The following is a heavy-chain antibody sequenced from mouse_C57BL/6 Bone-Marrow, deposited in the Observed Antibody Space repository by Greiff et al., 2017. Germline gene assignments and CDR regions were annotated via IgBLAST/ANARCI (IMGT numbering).Heavy chain of an antibody. J-gene: IGHJ3*01. Sequence: VQLKQPGAELVRPGASVKLSCTASGYNFKDYYMHWVKQRPEQGLEWIGWIDPDNGYTDYASKFQGKATITADKSSNTAYMQLSSLTSEDTAVYYCTREAWFAYWGQGTLVTVSA. CDR3: TREAWFAY. CDR1: GYNFKDYY. V-gene: IGHV14-4*01. CDR2: IDPDNGYT.